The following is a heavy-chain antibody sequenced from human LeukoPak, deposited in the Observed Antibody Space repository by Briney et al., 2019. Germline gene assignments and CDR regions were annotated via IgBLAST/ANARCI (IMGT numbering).Heavy chain of an antibody. CDR1: GGSISSYY. V-gene: IGHV4-59*01. Sequence: SVTLSLTCTVSGGSISSYYWSWIRQPPGKGLEWIGYIYYSGSTNYNPSLKSRVTISVDTSKNQFSLKLSSVTAADTAVYYCARGKLLWGMDVWGQGTTVTVSS. CDR2: IYYSGST. J-gene: IGHJ6*02. CDR3: ARGKLLWGMDV. D-gene: IGHD1-26*01.